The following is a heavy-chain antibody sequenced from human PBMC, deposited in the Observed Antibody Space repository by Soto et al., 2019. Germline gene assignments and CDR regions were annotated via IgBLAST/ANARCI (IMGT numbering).Heavy chain of an antibody. Sequence: GGSLRHYCAAAEFTISSYAGHWVRQAPGKGLEWVAVISYDGSNKYYADSVKGRFTISRDNSKNTLYLQMNSLRAEDTAVYYCARTIAAAVYFDYWGQGTLVTVSS. CDR2: ISYDGSNK. V-gene: IGHV3-30-3*01. CDR3: ARTIAAAVYFDY. CDR1: EFTISSYA. J-gene: IGHJ4*02. D-gene: IGHD6-13*01.